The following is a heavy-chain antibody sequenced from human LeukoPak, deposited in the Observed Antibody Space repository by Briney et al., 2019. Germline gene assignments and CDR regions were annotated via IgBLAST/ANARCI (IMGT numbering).Heavy chain of an antibody. D-gene: IGHD5-24*01. CDR1: GGSFSGYY. CDR3: ASVEMATSHFDY. Sequence: SETLSLTCAVYGGSFSGYYWSWIRQPPGKGLEWIGEINHSGSTNYNPPLKSRVTISVDTSKNQFSRKLSSVTAADTAVYYCASVEMATSHFDYWGQGTLVTVSS. J-gene: IGHJ4*02. CDR2: INHSGST. V-gene: IGHV4-34*01.